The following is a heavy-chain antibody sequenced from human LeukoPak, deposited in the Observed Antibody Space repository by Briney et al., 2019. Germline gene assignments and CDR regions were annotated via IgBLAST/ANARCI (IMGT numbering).Heavy chain of an antibody. V-gene: IGHV1-18*01. D-gene: IGHD3-10*01. J-gene: IGHJ4*02. CDR3: ARHYLGSGSEDY. CDR2: ISRHNGIT. CDR1: GYSFSSFG. Sequence: ASVKVSCKASGYSFSSFGITWVRQAPGQGLEWMGWISRHNGITDYAQRFRGRVTLTIDTSTTTADMEVRDLIPDDTAVYYCARHYLGSGSEDYWGQGTLVSVSS.